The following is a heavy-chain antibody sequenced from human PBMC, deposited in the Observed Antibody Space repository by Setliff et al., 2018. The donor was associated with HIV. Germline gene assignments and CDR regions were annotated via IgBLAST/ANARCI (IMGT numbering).Heavy chain of an antibody. CDR3: VRGHSHGYGYSGSYGPFDI. J-gene: IGHJ3*02. CDR2: ISPYNGNT. D-gene: IGHD1-26*01. CDR1: GYTFSNYG. Sequence: GASVKVSCKASGYTFSNYGISWVRQAPGQGLEWMGWISPYNGNTNYVQKLQGRVTITTDTSTSTAYMELRSLRSDDTALYYCVRGHSHGYGYSGSYGPFDIWGQGTMVTVS. V-gene: IGHV1-18*01.